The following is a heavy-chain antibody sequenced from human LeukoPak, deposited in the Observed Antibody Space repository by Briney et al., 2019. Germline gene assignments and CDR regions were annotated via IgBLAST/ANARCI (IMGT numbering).Heavy chain of an antibody. CDR1: GGSISSGDYY. CDR3: ARVRSADFWSGSYYFDY. CDR2: IYYSGST. J-gene: IGHJ4*02. Sequence: SQTLSLTCTVSGGSISSGDYYWSWIRQPPGKGLEWIGYIYYSGSTYYNPSLKSRVTISVDTSKNQFSLKLSSVTAADTAVYYCARVRSADFWSGSYYFDYWGQRTLGTVSS. V-gene: IGHV4-30-4*08. D-gene: IGHD3-3*01.